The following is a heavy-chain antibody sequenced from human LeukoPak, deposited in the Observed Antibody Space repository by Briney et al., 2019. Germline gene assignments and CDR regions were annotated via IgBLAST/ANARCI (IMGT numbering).Heavy chain of an antibody. CDR2: ISYDGSNK. CDR3: AKDVGKYLLSYYCMDV. Sequence: PGGSLRLSCAASGFTFSSYGMHWVRQAPGKGLEWVAVISYDGSNKYYADSVKGRFIISRDNSKNSLYLQMSSLRTDDSGLYYCAKDVGKYLLSYYCMDVWGKGTTVTVSS. J-gene: IGHJ6*03. V-gene: IGHV3-30*18. CDR1: GFTFSSYG. D-gene: IGHD2/OR15-2a*01.